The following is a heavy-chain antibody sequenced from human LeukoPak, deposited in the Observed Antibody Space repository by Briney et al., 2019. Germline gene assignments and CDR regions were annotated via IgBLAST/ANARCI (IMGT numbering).Heavy chain of an antibody. Sequence: SETLSLTCAVYGGSFSGYYWSWIRQPPGKGLERIGEINHSGSTNYNPSLKSRVTISVDTSKNQFSLKLSSVTAADTAVYYCARADYYDSSGFDYWGQGTLVTVSS. CDR2: INHSGST. D-gene: IGHD3-22*01. J-gene: IGHJ4*02. V-gene: IGHV4-34*01. CDR1: GGSFSGYY. CDR3: ARADYYDSSGFDY.